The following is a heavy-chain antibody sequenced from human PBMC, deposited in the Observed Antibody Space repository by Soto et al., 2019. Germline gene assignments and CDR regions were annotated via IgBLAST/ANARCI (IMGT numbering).Heavy chain of an antibody. Sequence: GESLKISCAASGFTFSSYGMHWVRQAPGKGLEWVAVISYDGSNKYYADSVKGRFTISRDNSKNTLYLQMNSLRAEDTAVYYCAKEKRGVGAFDIWGQGTMVTVSS. CDR3: AKEKRGVGAFDI. D-gene: IGHD3-3*01. J-gene: IGHJ3*02. CDR1: GFTFSSYG. CDR2: ISYDGSNK. V-gene: IGHV3-30*18.